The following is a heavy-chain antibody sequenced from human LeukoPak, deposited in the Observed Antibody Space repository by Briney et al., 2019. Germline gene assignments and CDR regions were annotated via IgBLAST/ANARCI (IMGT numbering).Heavy chain of an antibody. CDR1: GFTFSSYW. D-gene: IGHD2-2*01. Sequence: GGSLRLSCAASGFTFSSYWMHWVRQAPGKGLVWVSRINSDGSSTSYVDSVKGRFTISRDNAKNTLYLQMNSLRAEDTAVYYCAREVIVVVPAAINWFDPWGQGTLVTVSS. CDR2: INSDGSST. J-gene: IGHJ5*02. V-gene: IGHV3-74*01. CDR3: AREVIVVVPAAINWFDP.